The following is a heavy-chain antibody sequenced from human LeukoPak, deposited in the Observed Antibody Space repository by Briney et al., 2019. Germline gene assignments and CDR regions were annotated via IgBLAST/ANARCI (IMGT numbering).Heavy chain of an antibody. J-gene: IGHJ3*02. Sequence: PGGSLRPSCTASGITVSSNYMSWVRQAPGKGLERVSVIYSGGTTCYADSVKGRFTISRDNSRNTLYLQMNSLRAEDTAVYYCARGIGRIAAAGPHAFDIWGQGTMVTVSS. D-gene: IGHD6-13*01. CDR3: ARGIGRIAAAGPHAFDI. CDR2: IYSGGTT. CDR1: GITVSSNY. V-gene: IGHV3-53*01.